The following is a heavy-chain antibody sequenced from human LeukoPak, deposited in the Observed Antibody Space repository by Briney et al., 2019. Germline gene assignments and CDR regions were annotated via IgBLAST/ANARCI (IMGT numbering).Heavy chain of an antibody. CDR3: ARDHRVVPAARPYTWFDP. D-gene: IGHD2-2*01. V-gene: IGHV3-30-3*01. Sequence: GRSLRLSCAASGFTFSSYAMHWVRQAPGKGLEWVAVISYDGSNKYYADSVKGRFTISRDNSKNTLYLQMNSLRAEDTAVYYCARDHRVVPAARPYTWFDPWGQGTLVTVSS. CDR1: GFTFSSYA. CDR2: ISYDGSNK. J-gene: IGHJ5*02.